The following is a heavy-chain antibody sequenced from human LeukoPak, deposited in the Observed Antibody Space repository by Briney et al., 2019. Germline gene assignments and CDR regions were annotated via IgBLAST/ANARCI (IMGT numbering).Heavy chain of an antibody. J-gene: IGHJ4*02. CDR2: IYYSGST. CDR1: GGSISGYY. CDR3: ARHLSVTRDY. V-gene: IGHV4-39*01. Sequence: PSETLSLTCTVSGGSISGYYWSWIRQPPGKGLEWIGSIYYSGSTYYNPSLKSRVTISVDTSKNQFSLKLSSVTAADTAVYYCARHLSVTRDYWGQGTLVTVSS. D-gene: IGHD4-17*01.